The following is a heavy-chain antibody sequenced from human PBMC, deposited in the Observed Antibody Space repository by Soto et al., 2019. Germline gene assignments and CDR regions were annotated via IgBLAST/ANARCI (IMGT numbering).Heavy chain of an antibody. Sequence: PGESLKISCKGSGYSFALYWIGWVRQMPGKDLEWMGIIYPSDSDVRYSPSFQGQVTMSADKSISTVYLQWNSLKASDTAMYYCARIIAEWYFDLLGRGTLVTVS. D-gene: IGHD3-16*02. CDR2: IYPSDSDV. J-gene: IGHJ2*01. CDR3: ARIIAEWYFDL. V-gene: IGHV5-51*01. CDR1: GYSFALYW.